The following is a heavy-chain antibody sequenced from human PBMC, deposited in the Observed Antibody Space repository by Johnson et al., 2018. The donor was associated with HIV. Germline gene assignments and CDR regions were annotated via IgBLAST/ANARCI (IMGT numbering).Heavy chain of an antibody. J-gene: IGHJ3*02. Sequence: QVQLVESGGGVVQPGRSLRLSCAASGFTFSSYAMHWVRQAPGKGLEWVSVIYSGGSTYYADSVKGGFTISRDNSKNTLYLQMNSLRAEDTSVYYCARGLTLTDALDIWGQGTLVTVSS. D-gene: IGHD3-9*01. V-gene: IGHV3-NL1*01. CDR3: ARGLTLTDALDI. CDR1: GFTFSSYA. CDR2: IYSGGST.